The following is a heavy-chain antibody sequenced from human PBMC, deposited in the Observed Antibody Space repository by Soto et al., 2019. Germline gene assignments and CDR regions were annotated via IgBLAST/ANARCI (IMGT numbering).Heavy chain of an antibody. CDR2: IDPSDSYT. V-gene: IGHV5-10-1*01. J-gene: IGHJ6*02. CDR3: ARHSYYGSDRYGMDV. CDR1: GYSFTSYW. D-gene: IGHD3-10*01. Sequence: PGESLKISCKGSGYSFTSYWISWVRQMPGKGLEWMGRIDPSDSYTNYSPSFQGHVTISADKSISTAYLQWSSLKASDTAMYYCARHSYYGSDRYGMDVWGQGTTVTVSS.